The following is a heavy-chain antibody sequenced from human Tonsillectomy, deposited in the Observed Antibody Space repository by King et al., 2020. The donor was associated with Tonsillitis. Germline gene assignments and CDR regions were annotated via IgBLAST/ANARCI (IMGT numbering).Heavy chain of an antibody. CDR2: IYYSGST. D-gene: IGHD3-10*01. CDR1: GGSISNSY. V-gene: IGHV4-59*01. Sequence: QLQESRPGLVKPSETLSLTCTVSGGSISNSYWTWIRQPPGKGLEWIGYIYYSGSTNYNPSLKSRVTISVDTSRNQFSLKLSSVTAADTAVYYCARYLQDSGASGSYYIHAFDIWGQGTMVTVSS. J-gene: IGHJ3*02. CDR3: ARYLQDSGASGSYYIHAFDI.